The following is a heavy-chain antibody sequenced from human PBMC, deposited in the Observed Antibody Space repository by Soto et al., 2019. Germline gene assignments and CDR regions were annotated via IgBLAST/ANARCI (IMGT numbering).Heavy chain of an antibody. Sequence: SETLSLTCAVSGGSFSGFYWTWIRQPPGEGLEWIGEINHSGTTNFNPSLRSRLTISLDSSKKHFSLKLTSMTAADAAVYYCARADRTLVTSYGLEVGRQGTTVTVSS. J-gene: IGHJ6*02. CDR1: GGSFSGFY. CDR3: ARADRTLVTSYGLEV. CDR2: INHSGTT. D-gene: IGHD2-21*02. V-gene: IGHV4-34*01.